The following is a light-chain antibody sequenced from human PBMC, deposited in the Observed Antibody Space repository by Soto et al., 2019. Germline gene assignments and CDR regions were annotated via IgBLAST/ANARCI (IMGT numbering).Light chain of an antibody. CDR1: SSDVGSYNL. Sequence: QSALTQPASVSGSPGQSITISCTGTSSDVGSYNLVSWYQQHPGKAPKLIIYEVSNRPSGVSNRFSGSKSDNTASLTISGRQAADEAGYYCFSYERSTTFDYVFGAGTKLTVL. CDR3: FSYERSTTFDYV. J-gene: IGLJ1*01. V-gene: IGLV2-23*02. CDR2: EVS.